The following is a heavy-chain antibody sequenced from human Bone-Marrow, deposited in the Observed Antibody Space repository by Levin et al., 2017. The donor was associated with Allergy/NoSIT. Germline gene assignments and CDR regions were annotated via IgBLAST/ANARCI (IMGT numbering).Heavy chain of an antibody. CDR3: ATACTSSSCYSLYFHN. Sequence: AGGSLRLSCTAPRFSFNSYWMNWVRQAPGTGLEWVASINQDGSARDYVDSVKGRFTISRDNAKNSLYLQMNSLRADDTAVYYCATACTSSSCYSLYFHNWGQGASVTVSS. V-gene: IGHV3-7*01. CDR2: INQDGSAR. CDR1: RFSFNSYW. D-gene: IGHD2-2*02. J-gene: IGHJ1*01.